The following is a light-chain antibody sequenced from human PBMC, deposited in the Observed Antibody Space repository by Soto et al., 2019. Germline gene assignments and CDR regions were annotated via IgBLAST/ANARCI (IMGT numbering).Light chain of an antibody. CDR2: DAS. CDR1: QSVSSY. J-gene: IGKJ5*01. Sequence: ELVLTQSPATLSLSPGERATLSCRASQSVSSYLAWYQQKPGQAPRLLIYDASNRATGIPARFSGSRSGTDFTLTISSLEPEDFAVYYCQQRSNWLPVTFGQGTRLESK. V-gene: IGKV3-11*01. CDR3: QQRSNWLPVT.